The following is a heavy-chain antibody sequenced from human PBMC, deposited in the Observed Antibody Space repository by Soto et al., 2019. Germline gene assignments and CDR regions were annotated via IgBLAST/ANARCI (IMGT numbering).Heavy chain of an antibody. V-gene: IGHV4-30-2*01. CDR3: VRDPFWSGYYPNYYYYYGMDV. CDR2: IYHSGST. Sequence: PSETLSLTCAVSGGSISSGGYSWSWIRQPPGKGLEWIGYIYHSGSTYYNPSLKSRVTISVDRSKNQFSLKLSSVTAADTAVYYCVRDPFWSGYYPNYYYYYGMDVWGQGTTVTVSS. CDR1: GGSISSGGYS. J-gene: IGHJ6*02. D-gene: IGHD3-3*01.